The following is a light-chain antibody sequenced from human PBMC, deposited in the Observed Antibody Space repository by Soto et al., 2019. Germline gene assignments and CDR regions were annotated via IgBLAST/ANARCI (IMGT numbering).Light chain of an antibody. CDR2: DAS. J-gene: IGKJ4*01. CDR1: QSVNTN. CDR3: QQYYSTPS. V-gene: IGKV3-15*01. Sequence: ETVMTQSPATPSASPGERAPLSCRASQSVNTNLAWYQQKPGQAPRLLIYDASTRATGIPASFSGSGSGTEFTLTISSLQAEDVAVYYCQQYYSTPSFGGGTKVDIK.